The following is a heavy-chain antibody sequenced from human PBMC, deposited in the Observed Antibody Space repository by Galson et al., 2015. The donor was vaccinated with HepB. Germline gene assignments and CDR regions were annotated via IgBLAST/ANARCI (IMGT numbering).Heavy chain of an antibody. J-gene: IGHJ4*02. D-gene: IGHD7-27*01. Sequence: CAISGDSVSSNSAAWNWIRQSPSRGLEWLGRTYYRSKWYNDYAVSVKSRITINPDTSKNQFSLQLNSVTPEDTAVYYCARDGRSASKLGWRGFDYWGQGTLVTVSS. CDR2: TYYRSKWYN. CDR1: GDSVSSNSAA. V-gene: IGHV6-1*01. CDR3: ARDGRSASKLGWRGFDY.